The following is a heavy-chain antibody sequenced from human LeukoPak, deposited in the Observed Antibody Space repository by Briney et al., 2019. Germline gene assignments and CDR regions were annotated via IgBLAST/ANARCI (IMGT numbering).Heavy chain of an antibody. CDR1: GYTFTGYY. CDR2: INPNSGGT. V-gene: IGHV1-2*02. D-gene: IGHD3-22*01. J-gene: IGHJ4*02. Sequence: ASVKVSCKASGYTFTGYYMHWVRQAPGQGLEWMGWINPNSGGTNYAQKFQGRVTMTRDTSISTAYMELSRLRSVDTAVYYCARDEVDYYDSSGYSPDYWGQGTLVTVSS. CDR3: ARDEVDYYDSSGYSPDY.